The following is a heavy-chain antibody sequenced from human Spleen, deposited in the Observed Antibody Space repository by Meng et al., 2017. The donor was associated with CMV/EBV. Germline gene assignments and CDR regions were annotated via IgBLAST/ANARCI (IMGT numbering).Heavy chain of an antibody. D-gene: IGHD6-13*01. CDR2: MYDSGIT. J-gene: IGHJ5*02. CDR3: AGGYSSLSWFDP. V-gene: IGHV4-59*11. Sequence: GSLRLSCTVSGGSISRHYWNWIRQAPGKGLEWIGFMYDSGITRYNPSLRSRVSISVDTSKNQFSLKLSSVTAADTAVYYCAGGYSSLSWFDPWGQGTLVTVSS. CDR1: GGSISRHY.